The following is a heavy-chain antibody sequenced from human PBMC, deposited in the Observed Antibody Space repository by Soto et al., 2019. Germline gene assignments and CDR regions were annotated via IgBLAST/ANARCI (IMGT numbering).Heavy chain of an antibody. CDR1: GGTFGSNT. V-gene: IGHV1-69*02. J-gene: IGHJ5*02. D-gene: IGHD2-15*01. CDR3: ARGISGYCSGGSCYSQLWFDP. Sequence: ASVKVSCKASGGTFGSNTIRWVRQAPGQGLEWMGRIIPILGIANYAQKFQGRVTITADKSTSTAYMELSSLRSEDTAVYYCARGISGYCSGGSCYSQLWFDPWGQGTLVTVSS. CDR2: IIPILGIA.